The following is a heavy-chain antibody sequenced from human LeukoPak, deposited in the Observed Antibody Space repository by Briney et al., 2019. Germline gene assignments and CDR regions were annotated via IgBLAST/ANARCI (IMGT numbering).Heavy chain of an antibody. D-gene: IGHD3-22*01. V-gene: IGHV3-33*06. Sequence: GGSLRLSCAASGFTFSSYGMHWVHQAPGKGLEWVAVIWYDGSNKYYADSVKGRFTISRDNSKNTLYLQMNSLRAEDTAVYYCAKDRGSYDSSGILDYWGQGTLVTVSS. CDR1: GFTFSSYG. CDR2: IWYDGSNK. CDR3: AKDRGSYDSSGILDY. J-gene: IGHJ4*02.